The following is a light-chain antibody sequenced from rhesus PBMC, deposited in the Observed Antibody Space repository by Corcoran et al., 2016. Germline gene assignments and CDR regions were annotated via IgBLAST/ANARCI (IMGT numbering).Light chain of an antibody. CDR3: MQGIEYPYS. Sequence: DIVMTQTPLSLPVTPGEPASISCRSSQSPLDSEDGNTYLEWYLRKPGQSPQPLIYEVSNRASGVPDRFSGRGADTDFTLKISRVEAEDVGVYYCMQGIEYPYSFGQGTKVEIK. J-gene: IGKJ2*01. CDR2: EVS. V-gene: IGKV2S20*01. CDR1: QSPLDSEDGNTY.